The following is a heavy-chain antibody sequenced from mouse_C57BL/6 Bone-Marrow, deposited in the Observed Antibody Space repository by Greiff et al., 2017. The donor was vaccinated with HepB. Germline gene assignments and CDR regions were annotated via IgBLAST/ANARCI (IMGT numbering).Heavy chain of an antibody. CDR1: GYTFTSYW. CDR3: ARETAQARY. V-gene: IGHV1-55*01. D-gene: IGHD3-2*02. Sequence: QLQQPGAELVKPGASVRMSCKASGYTFTSYWITWVKQRPGQGLEWIGDMYPGSGSTNYNEKFKSKATLTVDTSSSTAYMQLSSLTSEDSAVYYCARETAQARYWGQGTTLTVSS. CDR2: MYPGSGST. J-gene: IGHJ2*01.